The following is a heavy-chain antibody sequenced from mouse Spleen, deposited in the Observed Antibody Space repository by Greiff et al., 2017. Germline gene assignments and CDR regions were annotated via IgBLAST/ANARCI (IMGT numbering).Heavy chain of an antibody. CDR2: IHPNSGST. D-gene: IGHD2-1*01. CDR1: GYTFTSYW. V-gene: IGHV1-64*01. CDR3: ARRGGNSGYAMDY. Sequence: QVQLQQPGAELVKPGASVKLSCKASGYTFTSYWMHWVKQRPGQGLEWIGMIHPNSGSTNYNEKFKSKATLTVDKSSSTAYMQLSSLTSEDSAVYYCARRGGNSGYAMDYWGQGTSVTVSS. J-gene: IGHJ4*01.